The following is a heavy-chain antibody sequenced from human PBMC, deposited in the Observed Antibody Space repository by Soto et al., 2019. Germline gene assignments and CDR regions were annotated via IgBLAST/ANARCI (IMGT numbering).Heavy chain of an antibody. Sequence: PGGSLRLSCAASGFSFRDYYMSWIRQAPGKGLEWISYISGSGNTIYYADSVKGRFIISRDNAKNSLFLQMNSLRADDTAVYYCARDRLPMVVVVMGWFDPWGQGTRVTVSS. V-gene: IGHV3-11*01. CDR3: ARDRLPMVVVVMGWFDP. D-gene: IGHD3-22*01. CDR2: ISGSGNTI. J-gene: IGHJ5*02. CDR1: GFSFRDYY.